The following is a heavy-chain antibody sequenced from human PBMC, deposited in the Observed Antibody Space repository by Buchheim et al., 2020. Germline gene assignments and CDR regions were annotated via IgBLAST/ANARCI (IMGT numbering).Heavy chain of an antibody. Sequence: QVQLQESGPGLVKPSETLSLSCSVSGGSISSYYWSWIRQFPGKGIEWIGHIYDSGSTEYNLSLKSPVTISMDTSKNQFFLRLSSVTAADTAVYYCARGERHDSSWFGVWSFDYWGQGIL. D-gene: IGHD6-13*01. CDR1: GGSISSYY. J-gene: IGHJ4*02. V-gene: IGHV4-59*08. CDR3: ARGERHDSSWFGVWSFDY. CDR2: IYDSGST.